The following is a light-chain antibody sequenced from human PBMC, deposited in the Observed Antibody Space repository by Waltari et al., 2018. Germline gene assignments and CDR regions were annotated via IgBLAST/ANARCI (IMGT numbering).Light chain of an antibody. CDR3: KQCAASSWT. V-gene: IGKV1-5*03. J-gene: IGKJ1*01. Sequence: DIQMTQSPSNLTASVGDRVTITCRASQSVDRWLTWFQQKPDKAPKLLIYGASGLPSGVPSRFSGSGSGTEFTLTISSLQPDDAATYYCKQCAASSWTFGQGTKVEIK. CDR2: GAS. CDR1: QSVDRW.